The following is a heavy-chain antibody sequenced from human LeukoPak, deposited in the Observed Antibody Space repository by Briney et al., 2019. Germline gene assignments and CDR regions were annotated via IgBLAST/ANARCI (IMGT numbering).Heavy chain of an antibody. CDR3: ARSLPGAIGAADL. CDR1: GGSISYYY. D-gene: IGHD1-26*01. CDR2: ISDSGST. V-gene: IGHV4-59*01. J-gene: IGHJ4*02. Sequence: SETLSLTCTVSGGSISYYYWSWIRQPPGKGLEWIGYISDSGSTNHNPSLKSRVTISVDTSKNQFSLKLSSVTAADTAVYYCARSLPGAIGAADLWGQGTLVTVSS.